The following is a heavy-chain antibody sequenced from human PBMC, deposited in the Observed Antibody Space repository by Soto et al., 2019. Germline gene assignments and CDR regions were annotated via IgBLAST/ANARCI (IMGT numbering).Heavy chain of an antibody. V-gene: IGHV4-59*08. D-gene: IGHD3-3*01. Sequence: PSETLSVTCTVSGGSLSSYYLSWIRQHPGKGLEWIGYIYYSGSTNYNPSLKSRVTISVDTSKNQFSLKLSSVTAADTAVYYCARQTSLRFLEWLTPKKYYYYYYMDVWGKGTTVTVSS. CDR2: IYYSGST. J-gene: IGHJ6*03. CDR1: GGSLSSYY. CDR3: ARQTSLRFLEWLTPKKYYYYYYMDV.